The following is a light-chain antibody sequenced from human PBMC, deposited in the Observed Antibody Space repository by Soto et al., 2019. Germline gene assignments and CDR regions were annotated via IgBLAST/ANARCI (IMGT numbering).Light chain of an antibody. J-gene: IGKJ1*01. CDR3: HQYGSSPGT. V-gene: IGKV3-20*01. CDR2: GAS. Sequence: EIVLTQSPGTLSXXXXXXXXXXXRASQSVSSRLLAWYQQKPGQAPRLLIYGASSRATGIPDRFSGSGSGTDFTLTISRLEPEDFAVFYCHQYGSSPGTFGQGTKVDIK. CDR1: QSVSSRL.